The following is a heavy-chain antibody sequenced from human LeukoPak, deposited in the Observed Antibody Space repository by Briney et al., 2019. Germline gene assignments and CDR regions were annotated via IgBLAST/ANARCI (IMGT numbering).Heavy chain of an antibody. CDR3: AKESHVLLWFGEFGY. CDR2: ISGSGGST. J-gene: IGHJ4*02. D-gene: IGHD3-10*01. CDR1: GFTFSNYA. Sequence: EGSLRLSCAASGFTFSNYAMTWVRQAPGKGLEWVSAISGSGGSTYSADSVKGRFTISRDNSRNTLYLQMNSLRAEDTAVYYCAKESHVLLWFGEFGYWGQGTLVTVSS. V-gene: IGHV3-23*01.